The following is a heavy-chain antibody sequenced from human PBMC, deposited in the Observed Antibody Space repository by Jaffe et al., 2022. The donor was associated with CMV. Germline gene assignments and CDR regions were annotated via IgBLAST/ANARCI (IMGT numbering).Heavy chain of an antibody. D-gene: IGHD6-19*01. CDR2: IWYDGSNK. V-gene: IGHV3-33*08. Sequence: QVQLVESGGGVVQPGRSLRLSCAASGFTFSSYGMHWVRQAPGKGLEWVAVIWYDGSNKYYADSVKGRFTISRDNSKNTLYLQMNSLRAEDTAVYYCARDLVKGYSSGWYGTYMDVWGKGTTVTVSS. J-gene: IGHJ6*03. CDR1: GFTFSSYG. CDR3: ARDLVKGYSSGWYGTYMDV.